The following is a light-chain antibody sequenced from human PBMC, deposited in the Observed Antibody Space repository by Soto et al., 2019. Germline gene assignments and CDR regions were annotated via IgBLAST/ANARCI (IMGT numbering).Light chain of an antibody. J-gene: IGKJ5*01. V-gene: IGKV3-15*01. CDR2: GAS. CDR1: QRVRSN. CDR3: QQYNKWPPIT. Sequence: EILMTQSPATLSVSPGEGASLSCRASQRVRSNLAWYQQKPGQAPRLLIFGASTRATGIPARFSRSGSGTEFTLTISSLQSEDFAVYYCQQYNKWPPITFGQGTRLEIK.